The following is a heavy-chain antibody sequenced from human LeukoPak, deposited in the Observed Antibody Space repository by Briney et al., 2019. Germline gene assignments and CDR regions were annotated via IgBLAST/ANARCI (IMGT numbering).Heavy chain of an antibody. CDR3: ARIGATYFYDRTTDY. CDR1: GFTFSSYM. Sequence: GGSLRLSCAASGFTFSSYMLKWVRQAPGKGLEWVSSVSSSSSYIYYADSVKGRFTISRDNAKKSLYLQMNSLRAEDTAVYYCARIGATYFYDRTTDYWGQGTLVTVSS. D-gene: IGHD3-22*01. V-gene: IGHV3-21*01. J-gene: IGHJ4*02. CDR2: VSSSSSYI.